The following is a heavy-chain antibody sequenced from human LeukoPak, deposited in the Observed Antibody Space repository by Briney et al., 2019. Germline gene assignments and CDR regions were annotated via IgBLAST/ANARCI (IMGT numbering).Heavy chain of an antibody. Sequence: SETLSLTCTVSGYSISSGYYWGWIRQPPGKGLEWIGSIYHSGSTYYNPSLKSRVTISVDTSKNQFSLKLSSVTAADTAVYYCARDQWHFGGYGYYYYMDVWGKGTTVTASS. J-gene: IGHJ6*03. CDR3: ARDQWHFGGYGYYYYMDV. V-gene: IGHV4-38-2*02. CDR2: IYHSGST. D-gene: IGHD5-12*01. CDR1: GYSISSGYY.